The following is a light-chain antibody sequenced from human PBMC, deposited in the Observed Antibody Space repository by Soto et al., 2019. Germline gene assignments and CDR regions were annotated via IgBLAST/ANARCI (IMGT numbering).Light chain of an antibody. J-gene: IGKJ5*01. Sequence: EIVLTQSPATLSLSPGERATLSCRASLSISNSLAWYQQKPGQAPRLLIYEASNRATGIPARFSGSGSGTDFTLTISSLEPEDFATYYCQQSYSTPSITFGQGTRLEIK. V-gene: IGKV3-11*01. CDR3: QQSYSTPSIT. CDR1: LSISNS. CDR2: EAS.